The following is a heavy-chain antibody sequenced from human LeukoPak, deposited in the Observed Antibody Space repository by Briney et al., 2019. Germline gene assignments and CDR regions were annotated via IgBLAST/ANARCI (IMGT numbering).Heavy chain of an antibody. CDR3: ARDGSGSYSYYFDY. CDR1: GGSISSSSYY. D-gene: IGHD3-10*01. Sequence: SETLSLTCTVSGGSISSSSYYWSWIRQHPGKGLEWIGYIYYSGSTYYNPSLKSRVTISVDTSKNQFSLKLSSVTAADTAVYYCARDGSGSYSYYFDYWGQGTLVTVSS. J-gene: IGHJ4*02. CDR2: IYYSGST. V-gene: IGHV4-31*03.